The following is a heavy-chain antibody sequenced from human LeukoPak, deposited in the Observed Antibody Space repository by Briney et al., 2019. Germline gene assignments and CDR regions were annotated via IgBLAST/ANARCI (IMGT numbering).Heavy chain of an antibody. D-gene: IGHD3-10*01. CDR3: AKDITRLLWFGELSD. Sequence: DRSLRLSCAASGFTFDDYAMHWVRQAPGKGLEWVSGISWNSGSIGYADSVKGRFTISRDNAKNSLYLQMNSLRAEDTALYYCAKDITRLLWFGELSDWGQGTLVTVSS. J-gene: IGHJ4*02. V-gene: IGHV3-9*01. CDR2: ISWNSGSI. CDR1: GFTFDDYA.